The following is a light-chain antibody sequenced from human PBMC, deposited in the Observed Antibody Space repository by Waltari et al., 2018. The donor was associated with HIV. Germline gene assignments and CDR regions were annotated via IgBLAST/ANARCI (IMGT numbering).Light chain of an antibody. J-gene: IGKJ1*01. CDR1: QKIFYSSKNQNS. CDR2: WAS. CDR3: QQYYSNPPT. Sequence: DIVMTQSPDSLALSLGERATINCVSSQKIFYSSKNQNSLAWYQQKPGQTPKLLISWASTRDSGVPDRFSGSGSGTDFTLTISSLQSEDVAVYFCQQYYSNPPTFGQGTRVEIK. V-gene: IGKV4-1*01.